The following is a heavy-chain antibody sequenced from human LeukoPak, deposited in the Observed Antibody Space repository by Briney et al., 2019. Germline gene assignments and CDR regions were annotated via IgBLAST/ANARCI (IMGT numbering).Heavy chain of an antibody. CDR2: ISYDGSNK. CDR1: GFPFSSYG. J-gene: IGHJ4*02. D-gene: IGHD6-13*01. V-gene: IGHV3-30*18. CDR3: AKDSIRQQLYYFDS. Sequence: PGGSLRLSCAASGFPFSSYGMSWVRQAPGKGLEWVAVISYDGSNKYYADSVKGRFTISRDNSKNTLYLQMNSLRTEDTAVYYCAKDSIRQQLYYFDSWGQGTLVTVSS.